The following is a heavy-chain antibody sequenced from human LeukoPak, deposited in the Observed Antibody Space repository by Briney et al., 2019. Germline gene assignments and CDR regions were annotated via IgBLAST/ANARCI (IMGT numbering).Heavy chain of an antibody. D-gene: IGHD3-3*01. CDR1: AFTFSSYA. CDR2: ISGSGGST. Sequence: GGSLRLSCAASAFTFSSYAMSWVRQAPGKGLEWVSAISGSGGSTYYADSVKGRFTISRDNSKNTLYLQMNSLRAEDTAVYYCAKGAASTIFGVVIVSDYWGQGTLVTVSS. CDR3: AKGAASTIFGVVIVSDY. V-gene: IGHV3-23*01. J-gene: IGHJ4*02.